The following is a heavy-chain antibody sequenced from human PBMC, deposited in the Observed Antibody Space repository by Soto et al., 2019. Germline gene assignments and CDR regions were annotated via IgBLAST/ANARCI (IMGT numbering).Heavy chain of an antibody. D-gene: IGHD6-6*01. V-gene: IGHV1-2*02. CDR2: INPNSGGT. CDR3: AREFDDSSSPRFDP. Sequence: ASVKVSCKASGYTFTGYYMHWLRQAPGQGLEWMGWINPNSGGTNYAQKFQGRVTMTRDTSISTAYMELSRLRSDDTAVYYCAREFDDSSSPRFDPWGQGTLVTVSS. J-gene: IGHJ5*02. CDR1: GYTFTGYY.